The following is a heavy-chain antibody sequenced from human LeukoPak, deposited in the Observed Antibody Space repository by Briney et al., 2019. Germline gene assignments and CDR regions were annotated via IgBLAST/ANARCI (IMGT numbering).Heavy chain of an antibody. J-gene: IGHJ4*02. CDR2: IIPILGIA. CDR1: GGTFSSYA. CDR3: ATDSYGLFDY. D-gene: IGHD5-18*01. Sequence: ASVKVSCKASGGTFSSYAISWVRQAPGQGLEWMGRIIPILGIANYAQKFQGRVTMTEDTSTDTAYMELSSLRSEDTAVYYCATDSYGLFDYWGQGTLVTVSS. V-gene: IGHV1-69*04.